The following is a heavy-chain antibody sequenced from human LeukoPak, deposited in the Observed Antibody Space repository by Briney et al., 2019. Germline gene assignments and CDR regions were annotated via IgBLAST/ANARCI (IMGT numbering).Heavy chain of an antibody. V-gene: IGHV4-38-2*02. D-gene: IGHD4-17*01. CDR3: ARGMYLYDYGDYGRSGWFDP. CDR2: IYHSGST. J-gene: IGHJ5*02. Sequence: SETLSLTCTVSGYPISSGYYWGWIRQPPGKGLEWIGSIYHSGSTYYNPSLKSRVTMSVDTSKNQFSLKLSSVTAADTAVYYCARGMYLYDYGDYGRSGWFDPWGQGTLVTVSS. CDR1: GYPISSGYY.